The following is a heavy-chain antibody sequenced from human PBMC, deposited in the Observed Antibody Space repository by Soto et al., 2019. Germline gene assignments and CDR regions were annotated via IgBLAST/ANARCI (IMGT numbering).Heavy chain of an antibody. Sequence: EVQLLESGGGLVQPGGSLRLSCAASGFTFSSYAMSWVRQAPGKGLEWVSAISGSGGSTYYADSVKGRFTISRDNSKNTLYLQMSSLRAEDTAVYYCAKDPGRYFDWLNDYWGQGTLVTVSS. J-gene: IGHJ4*02. CDR1: GFTFSSYA. D-gene: IGHD3-9*01. CDR2: ISGSGGST. V-gene: IGHV3-23*01. CDR3: AKDPGRYFDWLNDY.